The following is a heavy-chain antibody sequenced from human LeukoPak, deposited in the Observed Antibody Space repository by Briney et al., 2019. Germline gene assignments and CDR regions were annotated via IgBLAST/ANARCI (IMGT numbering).Heavy chain of an antibody. CDR2: ISSSGSTI. J-gene: IGHJ4*02. V-gene: IGHV3-11*01. CDR1: GFTFSDYY. D-gene: IGHD3-10*01. CDR3: ARERCYGSGSYYTDY. Sequence: PGGSLRLSCAASGFTFSDYYMSWIRQAPGKGLEWVSYISSSGSTIYYADSVEGRFTISRDNAKNSLYLQMNSLRAEDTAVYYCARERCYGSGSYYTDYWGQGTLVTVSS.